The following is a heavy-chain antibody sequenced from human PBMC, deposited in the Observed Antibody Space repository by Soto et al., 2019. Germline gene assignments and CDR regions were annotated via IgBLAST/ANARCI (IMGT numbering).Heavy chain of an antibody. CDR2: INSDGSST. D-gene: IGHD2-2*01. CDR3: AREGPTSSTSCYMDV. CDR1: GFTFSSYW. V-gene: IGHV3-74*01. J-gene: IGHJ6*03. Sequence: EVQLVESGGGLVQPGGSLRLSCAASGFTFSSYWMHWVRQAPGKGLVWVSRINSDGSSTSYADSVKGRFTISRDNAQNTLYLQMNSLRAEDTAVYYCAREGPTSSTSCYMDVWGKGTTVTVSS.